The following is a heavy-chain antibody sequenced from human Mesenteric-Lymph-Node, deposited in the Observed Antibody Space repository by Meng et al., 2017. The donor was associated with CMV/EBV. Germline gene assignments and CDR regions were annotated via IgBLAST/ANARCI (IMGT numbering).Heavy chain of an antibody. V-gene: IGHV1-8*01. J-gene: IGHJ6*02. CDR1: YD. Sequence: YDINWVRQAPGQGLEWMGWMNPHSGSTGYAQKFQGRVTMTRNTSIATAYMELSNLRSEDTATYYCVRVDCSTTSCPQGYFYYYFMDVWGQGTTVTVSS. CDR2: MNPHSGST. D-gene: IGHD2-2*01. CDR3: VRVDCSTTSCPQGYFYYYFMDV.